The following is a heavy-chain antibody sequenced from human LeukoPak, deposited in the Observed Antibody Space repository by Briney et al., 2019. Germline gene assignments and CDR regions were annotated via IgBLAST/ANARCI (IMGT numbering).Heavy chain of an antibody. Sequence: GGSLRLSCAASGFSVSSNHMSWVRQAPGKGLEWVSVIYNGGNTYYADSVKGRFTISRDNSKNTLYLQMNSLRAEDTAVYYCARDGGSSPSPSWFDPWGQGTLVTVSS. V-gene: IGHV3-66*01. CDR1: GFSVSSNH. CDR2: IYNGGNT. CDR3: ARDGGSSPSPSWFDP. J-gene: IGHJ5*02. D-gene: IGHD6-6*01.